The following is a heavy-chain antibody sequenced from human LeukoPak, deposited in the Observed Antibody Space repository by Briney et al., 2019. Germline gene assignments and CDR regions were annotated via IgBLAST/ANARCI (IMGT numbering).Heavy chain of an antibody. Sequence: GGSLRLSCAASGFTFSSYWMSWVRQASGKGLEWVANIKQDGSEKYYVDSVKGRFTISRDNAKNSLYLQMNSLRAEDTAVYYCARDHYYGSGSYSSFDYWGQGTLVTVSS. CDR3: ARDHYYGSGSYSSFDY. V-gene: IGHV3-7*04. CDR2: IKQDGSEK. CDR1: GFTFSSYW. D-gene: IGHD3-10*01. J-gene: IGHJ4*02.